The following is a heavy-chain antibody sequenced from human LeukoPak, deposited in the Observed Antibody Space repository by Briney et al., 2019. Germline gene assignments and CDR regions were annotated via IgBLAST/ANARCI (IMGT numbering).Heavy chain of an antibody. J-gene: IGHJ4*02. CDR2: IIPILGIA. D-gene: IGHD3-22*01. CDR1: GGTFSSYA. CDR3: ARSRANYYDSSEFDY. Sequence: ASVKVPCKASGGTFSSYAISWVRQAPGQGLEWMGRIIPILGIANYAQKFQGRVTITADKSTSTAYMELSSLRSEDTAVYYCARSRANYYDSSEFDYWGQGTLVTVSS. V-gene: IGHV1-69*04.